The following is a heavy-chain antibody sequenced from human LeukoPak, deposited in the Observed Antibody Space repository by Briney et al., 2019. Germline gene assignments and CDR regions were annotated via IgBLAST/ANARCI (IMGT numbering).Heavy chain of an antibody. CDR1: GGSISSSSYY. CDR3: ARDRAPDSSGYSYYYYYGMDV. V-gene: IGHV4-39*07. J-gene: IGHJ6*02. D-gene: IGHD3-22*01. Sequence: SETLSLTCTVSGGSISSSSYYWGWIRQPPGKGLEWIGSIYYSGSTYYNPSLKSRVTISVDTSKNQFSLKLSSVTAADTAVYYCARDRAPDSSGYSYYYYYGMDVWGQGTTVTVSS. CDR2: IYYSGST.